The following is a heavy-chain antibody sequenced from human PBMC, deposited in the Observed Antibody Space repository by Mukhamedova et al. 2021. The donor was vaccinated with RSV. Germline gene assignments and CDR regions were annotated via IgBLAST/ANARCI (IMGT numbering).Heavy chain of an antibody. Sequence: GGSISSSSYYWSWIRQPAGKGLEWIGRIYTSGSTNYNPSLKSRVTISVDTSKNRFSLKLSSVTAADTAVYYCAREAAKTWGPRNYY. CDR3: AREAAKTWGPRNYY. CDR1: GGSISSSSYY. J-gene: IGHJ6*01. CDR2: IYTSGST. D-gene: IGHD7-27*01. V-gene: IGHV4-61*02.